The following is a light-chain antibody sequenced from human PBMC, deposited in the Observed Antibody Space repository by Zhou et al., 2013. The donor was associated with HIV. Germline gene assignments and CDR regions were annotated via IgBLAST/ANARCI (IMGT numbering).Light chain of an antibody. CDR2: AAS. CDR1: QGIRDE. CDR3: QQASSFPPLT. J-gene: IGKJ4*01. V-gene: IGKV1-6*01. Sequence: AIQMTQSPSPLSASVGDRVTITCRASQGIRDELAWYQQKPGQAPKLLIYAASHLHTGVPSRFSGSGSGTDFTLTISSLQPEDFATYYCQQASSFPPLTFGGGTKVEIK.